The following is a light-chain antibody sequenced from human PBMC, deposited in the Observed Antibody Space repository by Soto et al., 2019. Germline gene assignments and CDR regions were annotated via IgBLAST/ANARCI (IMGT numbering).Light chain of an antibody. CDR3: SSYSDSDTKV. J-gene: IGLJ1*01. Sequence: QSALTQPASVSGSPGQSITISCTGTSSDVGGYNYVSWFQQHPGKAPKLIIYEVNNRPSGVSGRFSGSKSDTTAYLTISGLQAEDEADYYCSSYSDSDTKVFGTGTKLTVL. V-gene: IGLV2-14*01. CDR1: SSDVGGYNY. CDR2: EVN.